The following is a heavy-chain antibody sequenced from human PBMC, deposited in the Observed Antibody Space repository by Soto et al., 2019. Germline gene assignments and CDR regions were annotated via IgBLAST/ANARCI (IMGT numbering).Heavy chain of an antibody. Sequence: EVQLVESGGGLVQPGGSLRLFCAASGFTFSSYWMTWVRQAPGKGLEWVANIKQDGSEKYYVDSVKGRFTISRDNAKNSLYLQMDSLSAEDTALYYCARVSSGWYNYFDYWGQGTLVAVSS. CDR2: IKQDGSEK. J-gene: IGHJ4*02. CDR1: GFTFSSYW. V-gene: IGHV3-7*01. D-gene: IGHD6-19*01. CDR3: ARVSSGWYNYFDY.